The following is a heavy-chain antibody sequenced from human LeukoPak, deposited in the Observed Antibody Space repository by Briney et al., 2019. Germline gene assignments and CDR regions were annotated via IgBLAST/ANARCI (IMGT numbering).Heavy chain of an antibody. Sequence: SVKVSCKASGGTFSSYAINWVRQAPGQGLEWMGGIIPIFGTANYAQKFQGRVTITTDESTSTAYMELSSLRSEDTAVYYCARASSSWLLNTPLDYWGQGALVTVSS. D-gene: IGHD6-13*01. CDR2: IIPIFGTA. CDR1: GGTFSSYA. V-gene: IGHV1-69*05. CDR3: ARASSSWLLNTPLDY. J-gene: IGHJ4*02.